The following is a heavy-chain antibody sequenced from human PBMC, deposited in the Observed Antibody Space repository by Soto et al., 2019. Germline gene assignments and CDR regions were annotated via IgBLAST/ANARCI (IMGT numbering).Heavy chain of an antibody. CDR3: ARGYCSSTSCSYFYHGMDV. V-gene: IGHV3-13*01. J-gene: IGHJ6*02. CDR2: IGTAGDT. Sequence: EEQLVESGGGLVQPGGSLRLSCAASGFTFRNYDIHWVRQGTGVGLEWVSAIGTAGDTYYGGSVKGRFTMSRDDGMNSCYLQMNSLRAEDTAVYYCARGYCSSTSCSYFYHGMDVWGQGTTVTVSS. CDR1: GFTFRNYD. D-gene: IGHD2-2*01.